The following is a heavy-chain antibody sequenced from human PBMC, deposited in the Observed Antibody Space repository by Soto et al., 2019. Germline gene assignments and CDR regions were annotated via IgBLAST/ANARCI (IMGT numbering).Heavy chain of an antibody. CDR2: IYYSGST. J-gene: IGHJ4*02. CDR1: GGSVSSGSYY. CDR3: AGDYYDSSGYGGGY. D-gene: IGHD3-22*01. V-gene: IGHV4-61*01. Sequence: QVQLQESGPGLVKPSETLSLTCTVSGGSVSSGSYYWSWIRQPPGKGLEWIGYIYYSGSTNYNPSLKSRVTISVDTSKNQFSLKLSSVTAADTAVYYCAGDYYDSSGYGGGYWGQGTLVTGSS.